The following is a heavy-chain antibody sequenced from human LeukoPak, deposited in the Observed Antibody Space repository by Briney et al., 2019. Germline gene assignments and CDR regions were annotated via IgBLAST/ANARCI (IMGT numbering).Heavy chain of an antibody. CDR3: ARHGDYAPGFDY. CDR2: IYCSGST. D-gene: IGHD4-17*01. Sequence: SETLSLTCTVSGGSISSYYWSWIRQPPGKGLEWIGYIYCSGSTNYNPSLKSRVAISVDTSKNQFSLKLSSVTAADTAVYYCARHGDYAPGFDYWGQGTLVTVSS. V-gene: IGHV4-59*08. J-gene: IGHJ4*02. CDR1: GGSISSYY.